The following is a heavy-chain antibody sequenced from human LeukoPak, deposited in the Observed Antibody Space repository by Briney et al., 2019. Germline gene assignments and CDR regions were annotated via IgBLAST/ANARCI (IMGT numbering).Heavy chain of an antibody. CDR2: ISGNGGST. CDR3: ARGGSGLDY. V-gene: IGHV3-23*01. D-gene: IGHD2-21*01. CDR1: GFTFSSYA. Sequence: GGSLRLSCAASGFTFSSYAMSWVRQAPGKGLEWVSGISGNGGSTYYADSVKGRFTISRDNAKNSLYLQMNSLRVEDTAVYYCARGGSGLDYWGQGTLVTVSS. J-gene: IGHJ4*02.